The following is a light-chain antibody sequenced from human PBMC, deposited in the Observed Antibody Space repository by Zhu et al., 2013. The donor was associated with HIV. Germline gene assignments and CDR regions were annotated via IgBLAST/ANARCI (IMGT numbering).Light chain of an antibody. CDR1: ESVISSY. Sequence: EIVLTQSPGTLSLSPGEGATLSCRASESVISSYLAWYQQKPGQAPRLLIYGAAYRATGIPDRFSGSGSGTHFTLTISRLEPEDLGVYYCQQYGDSLTFGQGTKVEVK. J-gene: IGKJ1*01. CDR3: QQYGDSLT. V-gene: IGKV3-20*01. CDR2: GAA.